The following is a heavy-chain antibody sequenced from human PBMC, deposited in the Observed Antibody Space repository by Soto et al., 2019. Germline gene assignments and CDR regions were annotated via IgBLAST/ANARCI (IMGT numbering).Heavy chain of an antibody. CDR2: IYYTGSA. Sequence: LSLTCKVSGGAIDRGGYYWCWIRQHPGKGLEWIGHIYYTGSAYYKPSPKSRVSMSIDTSQNQFSLELISVTAADTAVYYCARVGTSYARRGLDVWGQGTTVTVSS. CDR3: ARVGTSYARRGLDV. CDR1: GGAIDRGGYY. J-gene: IGHJ6*02. V-gene: IGHV4-31*03. D-gene: IGHD7-27*01.